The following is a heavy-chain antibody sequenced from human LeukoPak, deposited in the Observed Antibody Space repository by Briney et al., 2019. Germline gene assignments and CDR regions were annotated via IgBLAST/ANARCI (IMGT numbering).Heavy chain of an antibody. CDR3: ARARRGVYYDILTSSYSLDY. V-gene: IGHV4-39*01. CDR2: IYSSGST. CDR1: GGSISSSYYY. Sequence: PSETLSLTCTVSGGSISSSYYYWGWIRQPPGKGLEWIGSIYSSGSTYYNPSLKSRVTISVDTSKNQFSLKLSSVTAADTAVYYCARARRGVYYDILTSSYSLDYWGQGTLVTVSS. J-gene: IGHJ4*02. D-gene: IGHD3-9*01.